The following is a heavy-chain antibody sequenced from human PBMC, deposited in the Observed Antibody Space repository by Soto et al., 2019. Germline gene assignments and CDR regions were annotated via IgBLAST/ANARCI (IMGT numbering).Heavy chain of an antibody. D-gene: IGHD2-2*02. J-gene: IGHJ6*02. V-gene: IGHV1-3*01. CDR3: ARDMGYCSSTSCYISGRYYYYGMDV. CDR1: GYTFTSYA. CDR2: INAGNGNT. Sequence: ASVKVSCKASGYTFTSYAVHWVRQAPGQRLEWMGWINAGNGNTKYSQKFQGRVTITRDTSASTAYMELSSLRSEGTAVYYCARDMGYCSSTSCYISGRYYYYGMDVWGQGTTVTV.